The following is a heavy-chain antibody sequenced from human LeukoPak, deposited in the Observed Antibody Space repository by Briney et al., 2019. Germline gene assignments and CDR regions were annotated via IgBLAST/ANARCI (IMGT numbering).Heavy chain of an antibody. D-gene: IGHD6-19*01. CDR3: AKGGSSGWYEDYFDY. CDR2: ISWNSGSI. Sequence: GGSLRLSCAASGFTFDDYATHWVRQAPGKGLEWVSGISWNSGSIGYADSVKGRFTISRDNAKNSLYLQMNSLRAEDTALYYCAKGGSSGWYEDYFDYWGQGTLVTVSS. J-gene: IGHJ4*02. CDR1: GFTFDDYA. V-gene: IGHV3-9*01.